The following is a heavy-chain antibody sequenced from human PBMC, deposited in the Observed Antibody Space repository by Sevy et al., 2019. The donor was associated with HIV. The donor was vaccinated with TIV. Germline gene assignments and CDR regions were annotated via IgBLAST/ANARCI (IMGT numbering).Heavy chain of an antibody. Sequence: GGSLRLSCAASGFTVSSSYMTWVRQPPGKGLEWVSVISSGGSTYYADSVKGRFTISRDNSKNTLYLQMNNLRADDTAVYYCARGRGVFGAVAINWFDPWGQGALVTVSS. J-gene: IGHJ5*02. V-gene: IGHV3-53*01. CDR1: GFTVSSSY. D-gene: IGHD3-3*01. CDR3: ARGRGVFGAVAINWFDP. CDR2: ISSGGST.